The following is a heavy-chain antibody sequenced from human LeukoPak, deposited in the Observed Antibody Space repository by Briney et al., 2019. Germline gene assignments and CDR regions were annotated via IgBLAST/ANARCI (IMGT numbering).Heavy chain of an antibody. V-gene: IGHV1-2*02. CDR2: INHNSGGT. D-gene: IGHD1-26*01. Sequence: ASVKVSCKASGYTFTGYCMHWVRQAPGQGLEWMGWINHNSGGTNYAQKFQGRVTMTRDTSISTAYMELSRLRSDDTAVYYCARDPSGWELPTDYWGQGTLVTVSS. CDR3: ARDPSGWELPTDY. CDR1: GYTFTGYC. J-gene: IGHJ4*02.